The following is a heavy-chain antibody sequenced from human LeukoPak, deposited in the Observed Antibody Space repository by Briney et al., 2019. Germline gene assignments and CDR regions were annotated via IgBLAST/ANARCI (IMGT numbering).Heavy chain of an antibody. D-gene: IGHD4-17*01. CDR1: GFTFSSYW. CDR2: IKQDGSEK. V-gene: IGHV3-7*01. CDR3: ATRNFMTTVTPGRDYYYYYMDV. J-gene: IGHJ6*03. Sequence: PGGSLRLSCAASGFTFSSYWMSWVRQAPGKGLEWVANIKQDGSEKYYVDSVKGRFTISRDNAKNSLYLQMNSLRAEDTAVYYCATRNFMTTVTPGRDYYYYYMDVWGKGTTVTVSS.